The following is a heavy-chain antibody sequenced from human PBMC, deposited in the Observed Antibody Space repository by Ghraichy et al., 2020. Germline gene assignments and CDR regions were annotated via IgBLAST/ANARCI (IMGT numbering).Heavy chain of an antibody. CDR3: ARDLGYCSGGPCLYYFDN. Sequence: GGSLRLSCVASGFIFSAYNMHWVRETPGKGLEWVSSISSTSTYIYYADSVKGRFTISRDNAKNSLYLQMNSLRAEDTAVYFCARDLGYCSGGPCLYYFDNWGQGALVTVSS. CDR2: ISSTSTYI. J-gene: IGHJ4*02. D-gene: IGHD2-15*01. CDR1: GFIFSAYN. V-gene: IGHV3-21*01.